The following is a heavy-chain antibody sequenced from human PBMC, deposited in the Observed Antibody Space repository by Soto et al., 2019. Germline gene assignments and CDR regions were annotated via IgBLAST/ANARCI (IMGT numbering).Heavy chain of an antibody. V-gene: IGHV2-5*02. Sequence: QITLKESGPTLVKPTQTLTLTCTFSGFSLSTSGVGVGWIRQPPGKALEWLALFYWVDVKRSRPSLKSRLTXTXXTSKNQVVLTMTNMDPVDTATYYCAHSYGSYYFDYWGQGTLVTVSS. CDR1: GFSLSTSGVG. CDR3: AHSYGSYYFDY. J-gene: IGHJ4*02. D-gene: IGHD3-10*01. CDR2: FYWVDVK.